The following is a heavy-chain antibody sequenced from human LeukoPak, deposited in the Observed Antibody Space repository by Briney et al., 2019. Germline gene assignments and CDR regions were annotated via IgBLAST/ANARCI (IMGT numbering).Heavy chain of an antibody. CDR1: GFTFSSYG. J-gene: IGHJ4*02. Sequence: PGGTLRLSCAASGFTFSSYGMHWVRQAPGKGLEWVAVISYDGSNKYYADSVKGRFTISRDNSKNTLYLQMNSLRAEDTAVYYCARSKFLFDYWGQGTLVTVSS. CDR3: ARSKFLFDY. V-gene: IGHV3-30*03. CDR2: ISYDGSNK.